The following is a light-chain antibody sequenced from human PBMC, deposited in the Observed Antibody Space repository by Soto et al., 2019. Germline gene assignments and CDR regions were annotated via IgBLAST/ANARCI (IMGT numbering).Light chain of an antibody. J-gene: IGKJ2*01. CDR3: QQYNNHSPYT. CDR2: DAS. Sequence: DIQMTQSPSTLSASIGDRVTITCRASQTISTWLAWYQQKPGKAPKVLIYDASTLESGAPSRFSGSGSGTEFTLTISSLQPDDFATYYCQQYNNHSPYTFGQGTK. V-gene: IGKV1-5*01. CDR1: QTISTW.